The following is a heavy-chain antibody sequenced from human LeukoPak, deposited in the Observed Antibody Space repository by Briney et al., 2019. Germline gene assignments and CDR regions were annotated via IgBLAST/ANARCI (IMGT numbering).Heavy chain of an antibody. CDR3: AIEVWVGPTV. V-gene: IGHV4-34*01. D-gene: IGHD1-26*01. CDR2: INHSGST. Sequence: SETLSLTCAVYGGSFSGYYWSWIRQPPGKGLEWIGEINHSGSTNYNPSLKSRVTISVDTSQNQFSLKLSSVTAADTAVYYCAIEVWVGPTVWGQGTLVTVSS. J-gene: IGHJ4*02. CDR1: GGSFSGYY.